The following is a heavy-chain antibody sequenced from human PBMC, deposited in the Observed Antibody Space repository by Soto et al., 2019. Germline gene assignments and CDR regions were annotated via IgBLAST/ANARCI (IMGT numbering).Heavy chain of an antibody. V-gene: IGHV4-4*07. D-gene: IGHD3-3*01. Sequence: SETLSLTCSVSGGTISGYYWTWIRQPAGKGLEWIGRIYSSGNTKYNPSLQSRVTMSLDTSNNQFSLRLTSVTAADTAVYYCARGQRFSDWFDPWGQGTLVTGS. CDR2: IYSSGNT. J-gene: IGHJ5*02. CDR3: ARGQRFSDWFDP. CDR1: GGTISGYY.